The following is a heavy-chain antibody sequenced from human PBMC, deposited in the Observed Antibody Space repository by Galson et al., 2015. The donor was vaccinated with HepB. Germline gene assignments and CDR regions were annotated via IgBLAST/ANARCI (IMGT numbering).Heavy chain of an antibody. CDR3: AKGSIGAAAGTYFQH. Sequence: SLRLSCAASGFTFSSYGMHWVRQAPGKGLEWVAVISYDGSNKYYADSVKGRFTISRDNSKNTLYLQMNSLRAEDTAVYYCAKGSIGAAAGTYFQHWGQGTLVTVSS. V-gene: IGHV3-30*18. CDR1: GFTFSSYG. D-gene: IGHD6-13*01. J-gene: IGHJ1*01. CDR2: ISYDGSNK.